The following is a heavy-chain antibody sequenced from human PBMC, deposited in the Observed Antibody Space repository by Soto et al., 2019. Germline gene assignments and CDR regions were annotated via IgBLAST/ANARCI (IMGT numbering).Heavy chain of an antibody. V-gene: IGHV3-30*18. Sequence: LRLSCAASGFTFSSYGMHWVRQAPGKGLEWVAVISYDGSNKYYADSVKGRFTISRDNSKNTLYLQMNSLRAENTAVHYCAKNPYYYGSGSYKRGMDVWGQGTTVTVSS. CDR2: ISYDGSNK. J-gene: IGHJ6*02. CDR3: AKNPYYYGSGSYKRGMDV. D-gene: IGHD3-10*01. CDR1: GFTFSSYG.